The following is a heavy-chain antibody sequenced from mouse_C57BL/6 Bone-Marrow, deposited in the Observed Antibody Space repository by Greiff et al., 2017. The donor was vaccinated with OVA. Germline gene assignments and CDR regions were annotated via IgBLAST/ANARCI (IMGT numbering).Heavy chain of an antibody. CDR2: IDPETGGT. CDR1: GYTFTDYE. Sequence: QVQLQQSGAELVRPGASVTLSCKASGYTFTDYEMHWVKQTPVHGLEWIGAIDPETGGTAYNQKFKGKAILTADKSSSTAYMELRSLTSEDSAVYYCTTGSSPHWYFDVWGTGTTVTVSS. D-gene: IGHD1-1*01. CDR3: TTGSSPHWYFDV. J-gene: IGHJ1*03. V-gene: IGHV1-15*01.